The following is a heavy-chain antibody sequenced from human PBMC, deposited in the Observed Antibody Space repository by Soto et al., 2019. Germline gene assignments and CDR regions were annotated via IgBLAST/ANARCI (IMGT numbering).Heavy chain of an antibody. CDR1: GGSFSSYA. D-gene: IGHD6-19*01. Sequence: AGKVSWKACGGSFSSYAMSWVRQAPGQGIEWMGGIIPIFGTANYAQKFQGRVTITADKSTSTTYMELSSLRSEDTAVYYSERTVCILGCLDYSYCGTDSRGQ. V-gene: IGHV1-69*06. J-gene: IGHJ6*02. CDR3: ERTVCILGCLDYSYCGTDS. CDR2: IIPIFGTA.